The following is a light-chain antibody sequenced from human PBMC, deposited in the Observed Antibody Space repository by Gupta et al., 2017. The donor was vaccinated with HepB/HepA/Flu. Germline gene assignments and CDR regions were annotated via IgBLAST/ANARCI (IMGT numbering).Light chain of an antibody. Sequence: DIQMTQSPSTLSASVGDRITITCRASQSISTWLAWYQQKPGKAPNLLIYKASSLESGVPSRFSGSGSGTEFTLTISSLQPDDFATYYCQQDKSYPHTFGQGTKLEIK. V-gene: IGKV1-5*03. CDR2: KAS. J-gene: IGKJ2*01. CDR3: QQDKSYPHT. CDR1: QSISTW.